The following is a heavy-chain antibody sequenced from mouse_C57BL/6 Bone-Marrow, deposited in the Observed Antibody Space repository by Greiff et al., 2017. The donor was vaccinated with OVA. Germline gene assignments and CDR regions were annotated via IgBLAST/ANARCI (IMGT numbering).Heavy chain of an antibody. V-gene: IGHV1-5*01. D-gene: IGHD1-1*01. CDR2: IYPGNSDT. J-gene: IGHJ2*01. CDR3: TRPRYYGGSYGDY. CDR1: GYTFTSYW. Sequence: EVQLHQSGTVLARPGASVKMSCKTSGYTFTSYWMHWVKQRPGQGLEWIGAIYPGNSDTSYNQKFKGKAKLTAVTSASTAYMELSSLTNEDSAVYYCTRPRYYGGSYGDYWGQGTTLTVSS.